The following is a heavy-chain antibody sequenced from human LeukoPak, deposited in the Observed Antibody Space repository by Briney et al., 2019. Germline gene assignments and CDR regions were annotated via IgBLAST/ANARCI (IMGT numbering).Heavy chain of an antibody. CDR2: IYYSGST. J-gene: IGHJ4*02. Sequence: SETLSLTCTVSGGSTSSSSYYWGWIRQPPGKGLEWIGSIYYSGSTYYNPSLKSRVTISVDTSKNQFSLKLSSVTAADTAVYYCASLSRGYYFDYWGQGTLVTVSS. V-gene: IGHV4-39*01. CDR3: ASLSRGYYFDY. D-gene: IGHD3-16*01. CDR1: GGSTSSSSYY.